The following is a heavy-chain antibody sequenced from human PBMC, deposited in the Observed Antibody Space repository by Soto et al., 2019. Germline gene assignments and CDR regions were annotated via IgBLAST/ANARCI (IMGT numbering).Heavy chain of an antibody. D-gene: IGHD3-22*01. J-gene: IGHJ4*02. CDR1: GGSISSYY. Sequence: PSETLSLTCTVSGGSISSYYWSWIRQPPGKGLEWIGYIYYSGSTNYNPSLKSRVTISVDTSKNQFSLKLSSVTAADTAVYYCARQGSYDSSGYYLSDYWGQGTLVTVSS. CDR3: ARQGSYDSSGYYLSDY. V-gene: IGHV4-59*08. CDR2: IYYSGST.